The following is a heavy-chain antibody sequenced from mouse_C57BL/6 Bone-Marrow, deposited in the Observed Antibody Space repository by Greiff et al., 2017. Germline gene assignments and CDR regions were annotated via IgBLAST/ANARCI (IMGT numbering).Heavy chain of an antibody. CDR2: IDPADSYT. V-gene: IGHV1-69*01. Sequence: QVQLQQPGAELVMPGASVKLSCKASGYTFTSYWMHWVKQRPGQGLEWIGEIDPADSYTNYNQKFKGKSTLTVDKSSSTAYMQLSSLTSEDSAVFDGTRGEGGYPWYFDGWGTGTTVTVSS. CDR1: GYTFTSYW. CDR3: TRGEGGYPWYFDG. D-gene: IGHD2-2*01. J-gene: IGHJ1*03.